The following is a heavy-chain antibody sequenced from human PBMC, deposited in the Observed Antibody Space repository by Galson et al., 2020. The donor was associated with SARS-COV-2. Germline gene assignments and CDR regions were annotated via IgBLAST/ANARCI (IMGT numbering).Heavy chain of an antibody. Sequence: ASETLSLTCTVSGGSVSSGGYFWSWIRQHPGKGLEWIGHIYANGITYYNPSLKSRLSMSVDTSKNHFSLRLTSVTAADTAVYYCAREREYDYVWGSQRRAEPFDIWGQGTMVTVSS. CDR1: GGSVSSGGYF. V-gene: IGHV4-31*03. D-gene: IGHD3-16*01. CDR2: IYANGIT. CDR3: AREREYDYVWGSQRRAEPFDI. J-gene: IGHJ3*02.